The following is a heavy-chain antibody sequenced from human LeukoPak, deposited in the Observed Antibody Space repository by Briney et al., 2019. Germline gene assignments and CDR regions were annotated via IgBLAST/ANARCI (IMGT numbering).Heavy chain of an antibody. V-gene: IGHV3-33*01. CDR1: GFTFTNFA. CDR2: IWSDGSRK. J-gene: IGHJ5*02. Sequence: PGGSLRLSCAASGFTFTNFAMHWVRQAPGKGLVWVAVIWSDGSRKEYIDSVKDRFTVSRDNAKNTVYLEMNSLSVEVTATYYCIRDFRSADLWGQGTLVTVTS. CDR3: IRDFRSADL.